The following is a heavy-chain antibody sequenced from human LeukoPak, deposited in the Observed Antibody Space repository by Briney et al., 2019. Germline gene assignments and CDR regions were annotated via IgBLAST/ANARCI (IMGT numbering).Heavy chain of an antibody. CDR3: ARFSLSGSFTLDY. CDR2: ISSSSSYI. Sequence: PGGSLRLSCAASGFTFSSYSMNWVRQAPGEGLEWVSSISSSSSYIYYADSVKGRFTTSRDNAKNSLYLQMNSLRAEDTAVYYCARFSLSGSFTLDYWGQGTLVTVSS. D-gene: IGHD3-10*01. CDR1: GFTFSSYS. V-gene: IGHV3-21*01. J-gene: IGHJ4*02.